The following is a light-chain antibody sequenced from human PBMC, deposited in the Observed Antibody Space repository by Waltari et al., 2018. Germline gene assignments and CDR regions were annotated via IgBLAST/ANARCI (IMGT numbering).Light chain of an antibody. CDR1: QSVKNN. V-gene: IGKV1-5*03. CDR2: KTS. CDR3: QEYDTLPVT. J-gene: IGKJ4*01. Sequence: DIQMTQSPSTLSASVGDRVTITCRASQSVKNNLAWYQQKPGKAPKVVIHKTSRLESGVPSRFSGSGDGTDCPRTLSSLQREEFASYYCQEYDTLPVTFGRGTNVEIK.